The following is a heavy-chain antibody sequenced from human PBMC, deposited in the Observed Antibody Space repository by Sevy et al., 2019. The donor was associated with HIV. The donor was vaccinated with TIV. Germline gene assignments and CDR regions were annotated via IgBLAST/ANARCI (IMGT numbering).Heavy chain of an antibody. Sequence: GGSLRLSCAASGFTFSTYAMTWVRQAPGKGLEWVSVISASAGSTYYSDSVKGRFTISRDNSKNTLYLQMKSLRAEETAVYYCAKDRVSGTYYTGDFDYWGQGTLVTVSS. J-gene: IGHJ4*02. CDR1: GFTFSTYA. CDR2: ISASAGST. D-gene: IGHD3-10*01. CDR3: AKDRVSGTYYTGDFDY. V-gene: IGHV3-23*01.